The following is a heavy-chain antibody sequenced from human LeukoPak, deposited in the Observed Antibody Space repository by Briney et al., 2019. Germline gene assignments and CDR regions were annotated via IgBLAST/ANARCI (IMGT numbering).Heavy chain of an antibody. J-gene: IGHJ4*02. D-gene: IGHD6-13*01. Sequence: GGSLRLSCAASGFTFSSYAMHWVRQAPGKGLEWVAVISYDGSNKYYADSVKGRFTISRDNSKNTLYLQMNSLRAEDTAVYYCAREKRLESSSWYEAIDYWGQGTLVTVSS. CDR1: GFTFSSYA. CDR3: AREKRLESSSWYEAIDY. V-gene: IGHV3-30-3*01. CDR2: ISYDGSNK.